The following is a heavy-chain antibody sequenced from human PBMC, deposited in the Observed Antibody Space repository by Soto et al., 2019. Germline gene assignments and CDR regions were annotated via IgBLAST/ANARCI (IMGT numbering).Heavy chain of an antibody. Sequence: GESLKISCKGSGYSFTSYWISWVRQMPGKGLEWMGRIDPSDSYTNYSPSFQGHVTISADKSISTAYLQWSSLKASDTAMYYCAKFKYSTSVRYLQHWGQGTTVTVSS. CDR2: IDPSDSYT. CDR1: GYSFTSYW. D-gene: IGHD6-6*01. V-gene: IGHV5-10-1*01. CDR3: AKFKYSTSVRYLQH. J-gene: IGHJ1*01.